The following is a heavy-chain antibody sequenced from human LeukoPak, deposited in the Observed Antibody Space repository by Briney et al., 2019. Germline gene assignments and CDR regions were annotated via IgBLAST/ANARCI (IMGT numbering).Heavy chain of an antibody. CDR1: GFTF. Sequence: GGSLRLSCEASGFTFLVRQAPGKGLDWIAGIFGSGGSPHYADSVKGRFTISRDNSKNTVYLQINSLRAEDTAVYYCGKTTPGYSSGQKPAWPVDYWGQGTLVTVSS. J-gene: IGHJ4*02. CDR2: IFGSGGSP. D-gene: IGHD5-18*01. V-gene: IGHV3-23*01. CDR3: GKTTPGYSSGQKPAWPVDY.